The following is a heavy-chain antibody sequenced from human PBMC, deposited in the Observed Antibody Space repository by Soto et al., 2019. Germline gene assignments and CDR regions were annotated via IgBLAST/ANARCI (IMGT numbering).Heavy chain of an antibody. CDR3: ARGARRYCSSTSCYHAGWFDP. V-gene: IGHV4-34*01. Sequence: QVQLQQWGAGLLKPSETLSLTCAVYGGSFSGYYWSWIRQPPGKGLEWIGEINHSGSTNYNPSLKSRVTILVDTSKNQFSLKLSSVTAADTAVYYCARGARRYCSSTSCYHAGWFDPWGQGTLVTVSS. CDR1: GGSFSGYY. J-gene: IGHJ5*02. D-gene: IGHD2-2*01. CDR2: INHSGST.